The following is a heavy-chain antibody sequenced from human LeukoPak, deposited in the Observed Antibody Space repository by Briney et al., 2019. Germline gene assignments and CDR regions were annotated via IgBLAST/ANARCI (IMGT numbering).Heavy chain of an antibody. J-gene: IGHJ3*02. CDR1: GDSISSYY. D-gene: IGHD1-26*01. CDR2: LYYTGIT. Sequence: SETLSLTCTVSGDSISSYYWSWIRQPPGKGLEWIGYLYYTGITNYNPSLKSRVTISLDTSKNQFSLKLSSLTAADTAVYYCARARSYLDAFDIWGQGTMVTVSS. CDR3: ARARSYLDAFDI. V-gene: IGHV4-59*01.